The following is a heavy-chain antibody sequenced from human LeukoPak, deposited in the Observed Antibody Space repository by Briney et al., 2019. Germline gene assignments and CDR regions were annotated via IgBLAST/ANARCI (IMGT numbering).Heavy chain of an antibody. J-gene: IGHJ4*02. CDR3: ARVADSSSSLDY. CDR1: GGTFSSYA. Sequence: SVKVSCKASGGTFSSYAISWVRQAPGQGLEWMGGIIPIFGTANYAQKFQGRVTITTDESTSTAYMELSSLRSEDTAVYYCARVADSSSSLDYWGQGTLVTVSS. D-gene: IGHD6-6*01. CDR2: IIPIFGTA. V-gene: IGHV1-69*05.